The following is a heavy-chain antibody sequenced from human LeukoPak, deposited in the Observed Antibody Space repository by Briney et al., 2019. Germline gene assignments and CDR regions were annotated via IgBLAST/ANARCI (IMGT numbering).Heavy chain of an antibody. Sequence: GGSLRLSCAASGFTFSSYAMSWARQAPGKGLEWVSAISGSGGSTYYADSVKGRFTISRDNSKNTLYLQMNSLRAEDTAVYYCAKDSPYYDSSGYYSPDIWGQGTMVTVSS. CDR2: ISGSGGST. J-gene: IGHJ3*02. CDR1: GFTFSSYA. CDR3: AKDSPYYDSSGYYSPDI. V-gene: IGHV3-23*01. D-gene: IGHD3-22*01.